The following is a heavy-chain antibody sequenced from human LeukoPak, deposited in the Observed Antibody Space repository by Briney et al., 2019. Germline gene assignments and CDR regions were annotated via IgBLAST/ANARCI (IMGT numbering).Heavy chain of an antibody. D-gene: IGHD3-10*01. CDR1: GFTFSSYS. V-gene: IGHV3-21*01. CDR2: ISSSSSYI. CDR3: ASLPTMVRGVIFDY. J-gene: IGHJ4*02. Sequence: PGGSLRLSCAASGFTFSSYSMNWVRQAPGKGLEWVSYISSSSSYIYYADSVKGRFTISRDNAKNSLYLQMNSLRAEDTAVYYCASLPTMVRGVIFDYWGQGTLVTVSS.